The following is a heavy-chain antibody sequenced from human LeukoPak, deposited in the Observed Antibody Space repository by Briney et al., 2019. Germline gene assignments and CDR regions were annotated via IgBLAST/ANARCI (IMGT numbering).Heavy chain of an antibody. CDR3: GREDCDATSCYWGIIH. J-gene: IGHJ4*02. V-gene: IGHV3-30*02. D-gene: IGHD3-16*01. Sequence: GGSLRLSCAASGFTFSSYGMHWVRQAPGKGLEWVAFIRYDGSNKYYADSVKGRFTISRDNAKNSVYLQMNSLRVEDTAVYYCGREDCDATSCYWGIIHWGQGTLVTVPS. CDR2: IRYDGSNK. CDR1: GFTFSSYG.